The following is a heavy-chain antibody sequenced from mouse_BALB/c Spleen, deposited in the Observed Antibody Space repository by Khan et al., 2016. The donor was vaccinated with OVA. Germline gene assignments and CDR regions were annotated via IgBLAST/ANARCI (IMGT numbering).Heavy chain of an antibody. CDR3: AKGGYYGNSLFDY. CDR1: GFTFTDYY. Sequence: QVQLKESGPELVKPGASVKISCKASGFTFTDYYINWVKQKPGQGLEWIGWIYPGSGNTKYNEKFKGMATLTVDTSSSTAYMQLSSLTSEDTAVYFSAKGGYYGNSLFDYWGQGTTLTVSS. J-gene: IGHJ2*01. D-gene: IGHD1-1*01. V-gene: IGHV1-84*02. CDR2: IYPGSGNT.